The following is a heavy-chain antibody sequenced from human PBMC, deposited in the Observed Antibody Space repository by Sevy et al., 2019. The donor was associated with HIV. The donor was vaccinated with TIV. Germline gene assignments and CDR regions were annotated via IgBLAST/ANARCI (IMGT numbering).Heavy chain of an antibody. J-gene: IGHJ4*02. CDR1: GFTFDSYA. D-gene: IGHD3-3*01. CDR2: ISGSGYAT. V-gene: IGHV3-23*01. CDR3: AKDRVTVFGVVVTFDS. Sequence: GGSLRLSCAASGFTFDSYAMHWVRQVAGNGLEWVSTISGSGYATYYADSVKGRFIISRDTSRNTLYLQMNSLRVEDSAVYFCAKDRVTVFGVVVTFDSWGQGTLVTVSS.